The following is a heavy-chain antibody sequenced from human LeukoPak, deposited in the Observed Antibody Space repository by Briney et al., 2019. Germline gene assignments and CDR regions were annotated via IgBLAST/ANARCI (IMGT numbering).Heavy chain of an antibody. V-gene: IGHV1-69*04. CDR1: GGTFSIYA. J-gene: IGHJ4*02. CDR3: ARDSHYDFWSGYYSFDY. CDR2: IIAILGIA. Sequence: AVTVSCKASGGTFSIYAISWVRQAPGQGIEWMGRIIAILGIANYAQKFQGRVTITADKSTSTAYMELSSLRSEDTAVYYCARDSHYDFWSGYYSFDYWGQGTLVTLSS. D-gene: IGHD3-3*01.